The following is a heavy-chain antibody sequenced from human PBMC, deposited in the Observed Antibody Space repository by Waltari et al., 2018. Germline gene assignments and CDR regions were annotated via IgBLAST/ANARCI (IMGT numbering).Heavy chain of an antibody. CDR2: INHSGST. D-gene: IGHD2-8*01. CDR3: ARGRCISTWFCQYYGVDV. CDR1: GGSFSGYY. J-gene: IGHJ6*02. V-gene: IGHV4-34*01. Sequence: QVHLQQWGAGLLKPSETLSLTCGVYGGSFSGYYWSWIRQPPGKGLEWIGEINHSGSTNYNPALKCRVTMSVDTSKSQFSLKLSSVTAADTAVYYCARGRCISTWFCQYYGVDVWGQGATVIVSS.